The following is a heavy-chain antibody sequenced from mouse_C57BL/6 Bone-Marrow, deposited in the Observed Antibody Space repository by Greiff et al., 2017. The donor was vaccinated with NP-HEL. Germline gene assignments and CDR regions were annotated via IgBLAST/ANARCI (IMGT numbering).Heavy chain of an antibody. Sequence: EVKLMESGGGLVQPGGSMKLSCVASGFTFSNYWMNWVRQSPEKGLEWVAQIRLKSDNYATHYAESVKGRFTISRDDSKSSVDLQKNNVRAEDTGIYYCTGLYYYGSSYVWYFDVWGTGTTVTVAS. CDR1: GFTFSNYW. J-gene: IGHJ1*03. V-gene: IGHV6-3*01. CDR3: TGLYYYGSSYVWYFDV. CDR2: IRLKSDNYAT. D-gene: IGHD1-1*01.